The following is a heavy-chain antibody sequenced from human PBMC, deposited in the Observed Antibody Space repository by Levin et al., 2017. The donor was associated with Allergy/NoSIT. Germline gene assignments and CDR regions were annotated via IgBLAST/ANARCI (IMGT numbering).Heavy chain of an antibody. J-gene: IGHJ5*02. CDR1: GGSISSTSYY. CDR3: ATMEYKTGWYGSRDP. V-gene: IGHV4-39*07. D-gene: IGHD6-19*01. Sequence: SETLSLTCSVSGGSISSTSYYWAWIRQPPGKGLEWIGTIYNSGRTYYNPSLKSRVTISVDTSKNQFSLRLNSVTAADTAVYYCATMEYKTGWYGSRDPWGQGTPVTVSS. CDR2: IYNSGRT.